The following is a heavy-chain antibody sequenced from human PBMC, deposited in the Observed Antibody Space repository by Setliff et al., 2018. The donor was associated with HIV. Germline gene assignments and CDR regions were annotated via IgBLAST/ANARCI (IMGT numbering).Heavy chain of an antibody. J-gene: IGHJ4*02. V-gene: IGHV4-59*08. CDR3: ARSSRGSLRDLDY. CDR2: GYYSGIT. D-gene: IGHD2-21*02. Sequence: NPSETLSLTCTVSGGSISNYYWSWIRQPPGKGLEWIGCGYYSGITHYDPSLKSRVSISVDASKNQFSLRLNSVTVADTAVCFCARSSRGSLRDLDYWGPGTLVTVSS. CDR1: GGSISNYY.